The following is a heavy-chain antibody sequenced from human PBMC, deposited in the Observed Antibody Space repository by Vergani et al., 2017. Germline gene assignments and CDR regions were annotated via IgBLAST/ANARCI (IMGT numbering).Heavy chain of an antibody. V-gene: IGHV1-18*01. CDR3: ARERDSTTDAFDI. CDR1: GYTFTSYG. D-gene: IGHD2/OR15-2a*01. CDR2: ISAYNGNT. Sequence: QVQLVQSGAEVKKPGASVKVSCKASGYTFTSYGISWVRQAPGQGLEWMGWISAYNGNTNYAQKFQGRVTMTRDTSISTAYMELSRLRSDDTAVYYCARERDSTTDAFDIWGQGTMVTVSS. J-gene: IGHJ3*02.